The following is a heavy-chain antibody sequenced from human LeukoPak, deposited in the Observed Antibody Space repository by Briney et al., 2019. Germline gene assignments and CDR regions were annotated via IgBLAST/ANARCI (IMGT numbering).Heavy chain of an antibody. Sequence: EASVKVSCKASGYTFTTYGISWVRQAPGQGLEWMGWISGYNGNTNYAQKLQGRVTMTTDTSTSTAYMELGSLRSDDTAVYYCARDLGGGSHYFDYWGQGTLVTVSS. CDR2: ISGYNGNT. J-gene: IGHJ4*02. D-gene: IGHD1-26*01. V-gene: IGHV1-18*01. CDR1: GYTFTTYG. CDR3: ARDLGGGSHYFDY.